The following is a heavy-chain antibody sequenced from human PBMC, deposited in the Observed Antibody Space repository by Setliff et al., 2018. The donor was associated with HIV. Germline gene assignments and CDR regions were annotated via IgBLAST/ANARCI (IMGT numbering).Heavy chain of an antibody. V-gene: IGHV4-59*01. CDR2: IYYSGST. D-gene: IGHD6-19*01. Sequence: SETLSLTCAVYGGSFSEYYWSWIRQSPGKGLEWIGYIYYSGSTNYNPSLQGRVTMTTDTSTSTAYMELRSLRSDDTAVYYCARVPLSGWLYFDYWGQGTLVTVSS. J-gene: IGHJ4*02. CDR1: GGSFSEYY. CDR3: ARVPLSGWLYFDY.